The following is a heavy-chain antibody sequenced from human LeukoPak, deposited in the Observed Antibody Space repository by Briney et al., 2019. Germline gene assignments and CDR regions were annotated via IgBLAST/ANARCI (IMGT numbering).Heavy chain of an antibody. CDR1: GGSFSGYY. CDR2: INHSGST. J-gene: IGHJ5*02. V-gene: IGHV4-34*01. D-gene: IGHD3-10*01. Sequence: SETLSLTCAVYGGSFSGYYWSWIRQPPGKGLEWIGEINHSGSTNYNPSLKSRVTISVDTSKNQFSLKLSSVTAVDTAVYYCARHLLLWFNWFDPWGQGTLVTVSS. CDR3: ARHLLLWFNWFDP.